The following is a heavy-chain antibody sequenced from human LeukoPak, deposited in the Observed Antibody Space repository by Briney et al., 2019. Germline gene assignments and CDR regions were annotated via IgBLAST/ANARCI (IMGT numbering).Heavy chain of an antibody. Sequence: GASVKVSCKASGYTFTGYYMHWVRQAPGQGLEWMGWINPNSGGTNYAQKFQGRVTMTTDTSTSTAYMELRSLRSDDTAVYYCAREGSSSWYVYNWFDPWGQGTLVTVSS. CDR3: AREGSSSWYVYNWFDP. CDR1: GYTFTGYY. D-gene: IGHD6-13*01. CDR2: INPNSGGT. J-gene: IGHJ5*02. V-gene: IGHV1-2*02.